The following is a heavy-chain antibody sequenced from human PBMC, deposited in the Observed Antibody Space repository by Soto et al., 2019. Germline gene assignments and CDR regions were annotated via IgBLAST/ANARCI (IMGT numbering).Heavy chain of an antibody. J-gene: IGHJ6*02. CDR2: INAGNGNT. V-gene: IGHV1-3*01. CDR3: ARVPGGGDYYYYGMDV. Sequence: ASVKVSCKTSGYTFTTYAVHWVRQAPGQSLEWMGWINAGNGNTKYSQKFQGRVTITRDTSASTAYMELSSLRSEDTAVYYCARVPGGGDYYYYGMDVWGQGTTVTVSS. CDR1: GYTFTTYA. D-gene: IGHD2-2*01.